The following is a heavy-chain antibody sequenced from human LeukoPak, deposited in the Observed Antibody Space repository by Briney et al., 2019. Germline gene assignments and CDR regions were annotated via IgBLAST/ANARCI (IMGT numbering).Heavy chain of an antibody. J-gene: IGHJ4*01. D-gene: IGHD6-6*01. CDR3: ARDNRAAARPGYFDY. V-gene: IGHV1-18*01. CDR2: ISAYNGNT. Sequence: AASVKVSCKASGYTFTSYGISWVRQAPGQGLEWMGWISAYNGNTNYAQKLQGRVTMTTDTSTSTAYVELRSLRSDDTAVYYCARDNRAAARPGYFDYWGQGTLVTVSS. CDR1: GYTFTSYG.